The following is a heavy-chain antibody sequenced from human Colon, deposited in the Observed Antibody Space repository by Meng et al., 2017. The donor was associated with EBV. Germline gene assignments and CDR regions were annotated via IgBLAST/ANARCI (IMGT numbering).Heavy chain of an antibody. V-gene: IGHV4-34*01. J-gene: IGHJ5*02. CDR2: IDHRGNT. CDR3: ARRGPSGNFSP. D-gene: IGHD3-10*01. Sequence: QVQLTQWGAGLLEPSQTLSRSCAVYGGSFRDYYWPWIRHPPGKGLEWIGEIDHRGNTKYNPSLKSRVTISLDTSKKQFSLKVSSVTAADSAVYYCARRGPSGNFSPWSQGALVTVSS. CDR1: GGSFRDYY.